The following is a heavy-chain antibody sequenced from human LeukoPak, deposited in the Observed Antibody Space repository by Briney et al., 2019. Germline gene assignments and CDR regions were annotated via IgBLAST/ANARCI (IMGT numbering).Heavy chain of an antibody. CDR3: AKGPGIAAAGTGY. CDR2: ISGSGGST. D-gene: IGHD6-13*01. V-gene: IGHV3-23*01. Sequence: GGSLRLSCAASGFTFISYAMSWVRQALGKGLEWVSAISGSGGSTYYADSVKGRFTISRDNSKNTLYLQMNSLRAEDTAVYYCAKGPGIAAAGTGYWGQGTLVTVSS. CDR1: GFTFISYA. J-gene: IGHJ4*02.